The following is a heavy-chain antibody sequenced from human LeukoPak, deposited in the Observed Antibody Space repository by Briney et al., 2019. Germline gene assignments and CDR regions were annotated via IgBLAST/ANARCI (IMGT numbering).Heavy chain of an antibody. CDR2: INAGNGNT. Sequence: ASVKVSCKASGYTFTSYAMHWVRQAPGQRLEWMGWINAGNGNTKYSQKFQGRVTITRDTSASTAYMELSSLRSEDTAVYYCARTGIAAAGTLLPVLSYWGQGTLVTVSS. V-gene: IGHV1-3*01. CDR1: GYTFTSYA. D-gene: IGHD6-13*01. J-gene: IGHJ4*02. CDR3: ARTGIAAAGTLLPVLSY.